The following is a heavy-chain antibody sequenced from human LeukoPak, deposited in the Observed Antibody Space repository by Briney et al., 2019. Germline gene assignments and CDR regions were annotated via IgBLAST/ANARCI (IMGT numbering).Heavy chain of an antibody. CDR1: GFTLSTYW. CDR3: ASWGAGGNS. J-gene: IGHJ4*02. V-gene: IGHV3-7*01. D-gene: IGHD3-16*01. Sequence: GGSLRLSCEASGFTLSTYWMNWVRQVPGRGLDWVANINPDGSGKRYVDSVKGRFTIARDNADNSLSLQMNSLRAEDTAVYYCASWGAGGNSWGQGTLVTVPS. CDR2: INPDGSGK.